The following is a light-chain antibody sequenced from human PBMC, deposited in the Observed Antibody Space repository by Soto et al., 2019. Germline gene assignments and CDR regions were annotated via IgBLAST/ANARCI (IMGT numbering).Light chain of an antibody. J-gene: IGKJ1*01. CDR2: KAS. CDR3: QQYNNYMRT. Sequence: DIQMTQSPSTLSASIGDRVTITCRASQSIGRWLAWYQQKPGKAPNLLIYKASSLESGVPSRFSGSGFGTEFTLTISSLQPDDFATYHCQQYNNYMRTFGQGTKVEIK. V-gene: IGKV1-5*03. CDR1: QSIGRW.